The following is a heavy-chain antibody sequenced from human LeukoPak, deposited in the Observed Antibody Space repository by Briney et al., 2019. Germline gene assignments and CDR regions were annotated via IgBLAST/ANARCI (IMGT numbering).Heavy chain of an antibody. J-gene: IGHJ4*02. D-gene: IGHD4-11*01. V-gene: IGHV4-39*07. CDR3: ARDSDYSNYDY. CDR1: GGSISSSSYY. CDR2: IYYSGST. Sequence: SETLSLTCTVSGGSISSSSYYWGWIRQPPGKGLEWIGSIYYSGSTYYNPSLKSRVTISVDTSKNQFSLKLSSVTAADTAVYYCARDSDYSNYDYWGQGTLSPSPQ.